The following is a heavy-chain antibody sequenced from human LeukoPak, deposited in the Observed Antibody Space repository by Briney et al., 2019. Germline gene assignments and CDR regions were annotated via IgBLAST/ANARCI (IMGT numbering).Heavy chain of an antibody. J-gene: IGHJ5*02. D-gene: IGHD3-22*01. CDR1: GYTFTSYD. Sequence: ASVKVSCKASGYTFTSYDINWVRQATGQGLEWMGWMNPNSGNTGYAQKFQGRVTITADTSTDTAYMELSSLRSEDTAVYYCATVSYYYDSSGHRGGWFDPWGQGTLVTVSS. CDR3: ATVSYYYDSSGHRGGWFDP. V-gene: IGHV1-8*01. CDR2: MNPNSGNT.